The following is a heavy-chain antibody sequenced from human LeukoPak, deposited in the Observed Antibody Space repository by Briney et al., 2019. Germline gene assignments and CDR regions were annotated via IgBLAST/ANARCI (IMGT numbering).Heavy chain of an antibody. CDR3: AVETTPFDY. CDR2: IYYTGTT. J-gene: IGHJ4*02. D-gene: IGHD1-1*01. CDR1: GGSISSSSNY. Sequence: PSETLSLTCTVSGGSISSSSNYWGWIRQPPGKGLEWIATIYYTGTTYYNPSLKSRVTISVDTSKNQFSLNLRSVTAADTAVYYCAVETTPFDYWGQGTLVTASS. V-gene: IGHV4-39*07.